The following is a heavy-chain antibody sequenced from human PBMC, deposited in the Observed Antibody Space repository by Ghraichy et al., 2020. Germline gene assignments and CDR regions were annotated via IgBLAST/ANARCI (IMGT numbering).Heavy chain of an antibody. J-gene: IGHJ4*02. D-gene: IGHD3-16*01. CDR1: GFTFSSYW. CDR3: ATLGSASKADY. CDR2: INSDGSST. V-gene: IGHV3-74*01. Sequence: GESLNISCAVSGFTFSSYWMHWVRQAPGKGLVWVSRINSDGSSTSYADSVKGRFTISRDNAKNTLYLQMNSRRAEDTAVYYCATLGSASKADYWGQGTLVTVSS.